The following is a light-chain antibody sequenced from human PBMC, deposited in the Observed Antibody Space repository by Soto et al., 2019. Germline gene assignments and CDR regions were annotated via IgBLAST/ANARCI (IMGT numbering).Light chain of an antibody. Sequence: EIVMTQSPATLSVSPGERATLSCRASQSVSSNLAWYQQKPGQAPRLLIYGASTRATGIPARFSGSGSGTEFTLTISSLQSEDFAVYYCQQDNNWPPYAFGQGTK. J-gene: IGKJ2*01. CDR2: GAS. CDR3: QQDNNWPPYA. V-gene: IGKV3-15*01. CDR1: QSVSSN.